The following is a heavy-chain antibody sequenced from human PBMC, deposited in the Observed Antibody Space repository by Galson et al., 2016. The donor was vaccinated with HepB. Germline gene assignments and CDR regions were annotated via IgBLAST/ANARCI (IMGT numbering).Heavy chain of an antibody. CDR2: INPGTLNT. CDR1: GYSFTNYA. D-gene: IGHD3-10*01. CDR3: ARIRSGATFDS. Sequence: SVKVSCKASGYSFTNYAIHWVRQAPGQRPEWMAWINPGTLNTAYSQKFQGRLSTARDTAANTVYLQLSNLRSADTAVYYCARIRSGATFDSWGQGTLVTVSS. V-gene: IGHV1-3*01. J-gene: IGHJ4*02.